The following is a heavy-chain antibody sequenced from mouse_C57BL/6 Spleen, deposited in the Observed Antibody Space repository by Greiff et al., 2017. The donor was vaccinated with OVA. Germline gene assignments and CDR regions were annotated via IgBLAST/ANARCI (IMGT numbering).Heavy chain of an antibody. Sequence: VKLMESGAELARPGASVKLSCKASGYTFTSYGISWVKQRTGQGLEWIGEIYPRSGNTYYNEKFKGKATLTADKSSSTAYMELRSLTSEDSAVYFCAREEGYFDVWGTGTTVTVSS. V-gene: IGHV1-81*01. CDR1: GYTFTSYG. J-gene: IGHJ1*03. CDR3: AREEGYFDV. CDR2: IYPRSGNT.